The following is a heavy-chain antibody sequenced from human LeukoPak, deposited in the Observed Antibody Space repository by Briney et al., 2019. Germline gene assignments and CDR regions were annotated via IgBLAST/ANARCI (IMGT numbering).Heavy chain of an antibody. CDR3: AKEIGAIGRPAVDY. V-gene: IGHV3-23*01. D-gene: IGHD6-6*01. CDR1: GFTIRSYG. J-gene: IGHJ4*02. CDR2: ISKDGGT. Sequence: PGGSLRLSCAASGFTIRSYGMSWVRQAPGKGLEWVSGISKDGGTFYTDSVKGRFTISRDNSKNTLYLHMSSLGAADTAIYYCAKEIGAIGRPAVDYWGQGTLVTVSS.